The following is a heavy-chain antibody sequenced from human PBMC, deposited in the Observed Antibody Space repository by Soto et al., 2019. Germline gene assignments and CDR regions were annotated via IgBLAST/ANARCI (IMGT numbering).Heavy chain of an antibody. CDR2: IYGGGDT. CDR1: GFTASSNY. CDR3: TRVIGQSADY. J-gene: IGHJ4*02. Sequence: EVQLVETGGDLIQPGGSLRLSCAASGFTASSNYMTWVRQAPGKGLEWVSVIYGGGDTFYADSVKGRFTISKDNSKNTVYLQMNSLRAEDTAVYYCTRVIGQSADYWGQGTLVTVSS. D-gene: IGHD2-15*01. V-gene: IGHV3-53*02.